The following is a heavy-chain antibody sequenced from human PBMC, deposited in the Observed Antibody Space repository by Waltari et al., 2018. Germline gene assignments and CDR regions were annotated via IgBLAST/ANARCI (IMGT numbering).Heavy chain of an antibody. Sequence: QVQLQQWGAGLLKPSETLSLTCAVYGGSFSGYYWSWIRQPPGKGLEWIGEINHSGRTNYNPSLKSRVTISVDTSKNQFSLKLSSVTAADTAVYYCARGFQLFDWGQGTLVTVSS. CDR2: INHSGRT. CDR3: ARGFQLFD. V-gene: IGHV4-34*01. J-gene: IGHJ4*02. CDR1: GGSFSGYY. D-gene: IGHD2-2*01.